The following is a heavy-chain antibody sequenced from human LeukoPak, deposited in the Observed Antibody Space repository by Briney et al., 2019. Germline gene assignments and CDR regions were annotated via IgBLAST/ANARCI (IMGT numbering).Heavy chain of an antibody. D-gene: IGHD5-24*01. V-gene: IGHV5-51*01. Sequence: GESLKISCTGSGYTFTDYWIGWVRQMPGKGLEWMGIIYPGDSETRYSPSFQGQVTISAGKSINSAYLQWSSLQASDTAMYYCARRDGSYYDYWGQGTLVTVSS. J-gene: IGHJ4*02. CDR1: GYTFTDYW. CDR3: ARRDGSYYDY. CDR2: IYPGDSET.